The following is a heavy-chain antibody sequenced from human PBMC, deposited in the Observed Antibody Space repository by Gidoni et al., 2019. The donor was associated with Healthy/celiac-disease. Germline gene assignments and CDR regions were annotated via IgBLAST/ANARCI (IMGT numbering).Heavy chain of an antibody. CDR1: GFTFSSYA. V-gene: IGHV3-23*01. D-gene: IGHD2-15*01. Sequence: EVQLLESGGGLVQPGGSLRLSCAASGFTFSSYAMSWVRQAPGKGLEWVSAISGSGGSTYYADSVKGRFTISRDNSKNTLYLQMNSLRVEDTAVYYCASAEGNIVVVVAAIDYWGQGTLVTVSS. J-gene: IGHJ4*02. CDR3: ASAEGNIVVVVAAIDY. CDR2: ISGSGGST.